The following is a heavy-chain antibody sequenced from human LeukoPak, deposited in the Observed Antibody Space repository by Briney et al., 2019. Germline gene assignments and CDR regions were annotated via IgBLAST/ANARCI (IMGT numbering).Heavy chain of an antibody. Sequence: ASVTVSCTASGYTFTIYGITWVRQAPGQGLEWMGWISANNGNTNYAQKFQGRVTMTTDTSTSTAYMELRSLRSDDTAVYYCARAGAAVTTNFDNWGQGTLDTVSS. CDR3: ARAGAAVTTNFDN. D-gene: IGHD4-17*01. V-gene: IGHV1-18*01. CDR1: GYTFTIYG. CDR2: ISANNGNT. J-gene: IGHJ4*02.